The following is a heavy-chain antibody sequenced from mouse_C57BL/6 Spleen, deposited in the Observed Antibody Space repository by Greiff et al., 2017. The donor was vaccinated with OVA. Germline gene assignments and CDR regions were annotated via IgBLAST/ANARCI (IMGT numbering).Heavy chain of an antibody. J-gene: IGHJ4*01. CDR1: GFTFTDYY. D-gene: IGHD1-1*01. CDR3: ARFGTTVVAPYYYAMDY. V-gene: IGHV7-3*01. Sequence: EVQLVESGGGLVQPGGSLSLSCAASGFTFTDYYMSWVRQPPGKALEWLGFIRNKANGYTTEYSASVKGRFTISRDNSQSILYLQMNALRAEDSATYYCARFGTTVVAPYYYAMDYWGQGTSVTVSS. CDR2: IRNKANGYTT.